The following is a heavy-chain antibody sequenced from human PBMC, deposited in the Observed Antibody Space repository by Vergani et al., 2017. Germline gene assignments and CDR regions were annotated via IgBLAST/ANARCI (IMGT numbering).Heavy chain of an antibody. D-gene: IGHD2-21*01. CDR2: IYAGDSDV. Sequence: EVQLVQSGAEVKKPGESLKISCQGSGYSITNYWIAWVRQRPGKGLEWMGIIYAGDSDVRYSPSFQGQVTMSVDKSLSTAYLQWRSLKASDTAIYYCTRHVPCGDGACLHFDYWGQGTLVTVSS. J-gene: IGHJ4*02. V-gene: IGHV5-51*01. CDR1: GYSITNYW. CDR3: TRHVPCGDGACLHFDY.